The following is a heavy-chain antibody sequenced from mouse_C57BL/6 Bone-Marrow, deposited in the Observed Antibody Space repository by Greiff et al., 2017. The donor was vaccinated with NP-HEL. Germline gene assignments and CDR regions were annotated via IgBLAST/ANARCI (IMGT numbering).Heavy chain of an antibody. J-gene: IGHJ3*01. CDR2: IYPRSGNT. D-gene: IGHD1-3*01. Sequence: VQRVESGAELVRPGASVKLSCKASGYTFTSYGIRWVKQRTGQGLEWIGEIYPRSGNTYYNEKFKGKATLTADKSSSTAYMELRSLTSEASAVYFCTRCGCKAWFAYWGQGTPVTVSA. V-gene: IGHV1-81*01. CDR3: TRCGCKAWFAY. CDR1: GYTFTSYG.